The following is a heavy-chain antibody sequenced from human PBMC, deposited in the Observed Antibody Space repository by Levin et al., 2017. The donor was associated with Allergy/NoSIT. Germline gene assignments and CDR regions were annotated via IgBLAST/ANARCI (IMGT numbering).Heavy chain of an antibody. V-gene: IGHV3-74*01. CDR3: ARGFSPSTVTPLGY. CDR1: GFTFSSYW. D-gene: IGHD4-17*01. Sequence: GGSLRLSCAASGFTFSSYWMHWVRQAPGKGLVWVSRINSDGSSTNYADSVKGRFTISRDNAKNTLFLQMSSLRAEDTAVYYCARGFSPSTVTPLGYWGQGTLVTVSS. CDR2: INSDGSST. J-gene: IGHJ4*02.